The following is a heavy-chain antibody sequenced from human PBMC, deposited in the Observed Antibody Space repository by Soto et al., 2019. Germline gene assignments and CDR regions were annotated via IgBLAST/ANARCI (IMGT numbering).Heavy chain of an antibody. D-gene: IGHD1-26*01. V-gene: IGHV3-30-3*01. Sequence: QVQLVESGGGVVQPGRSLRLSCAASGFTFSSYAMHWVRQAPGKGLEWVAVISYDGSNKYYADSVKGRFTISRDNSKNTLYLQMNSLRAEDTAVYYCAREAARWERLTDYWGQGTLVTVSS. CDR2: ISYDGSNK. CDR3: AREAARWERLTDY. J-gene: IGHJ4*02. CDR1: GFTFSSYA.